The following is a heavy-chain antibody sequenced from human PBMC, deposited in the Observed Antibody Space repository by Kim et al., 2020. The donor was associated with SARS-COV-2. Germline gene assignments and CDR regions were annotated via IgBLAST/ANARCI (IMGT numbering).Heavy chain of an antibody. V-gene: IGHV3-30*18. CDR2: ISYDGSNK. Sequence: GGSLRLSCAASGFTFSSYGMHWVRQAPGKGLEWVAVISYDGSNKYYADSVKGRFTISRDNSKNTLYLQMNSLRAEDTAVYYCAKDDESWFDPWGQGTLVTVSS. J-gene: IGHJ5*02. CDR3: AKDDESWFDP. CDR1: GFTFSSYG.